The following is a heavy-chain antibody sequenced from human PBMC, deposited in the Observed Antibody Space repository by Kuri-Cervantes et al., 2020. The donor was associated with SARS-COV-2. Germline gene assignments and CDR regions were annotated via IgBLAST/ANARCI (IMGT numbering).Heavy chain of an antibody. V-gene: IGHV1-46*01. CDR2: INPSGGST. CDR1: GYTFTSYY. Sequence: ASVKVSCKASGYTFTSYYMNWVRQAPGQGLEWMGMINPSGGSTSYAQKFQGRVTMTRDTSTSTVYMELSSLRAEETAVYSGARAWVYYASSGYYYFPYWGQGTLVTVSS. D-gene: IGHD3-22*01. J-gene: IGHJ4*02. CDR3: ARAWVYYASSGYYYFPY.